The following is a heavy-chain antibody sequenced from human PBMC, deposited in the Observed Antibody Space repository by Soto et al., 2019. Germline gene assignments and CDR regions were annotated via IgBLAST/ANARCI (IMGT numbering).Heavy chain of an antibody. D-gene: IGHD5-18*01. CDR3: TTDNVDTAMAYNWFDP. J-gene: IGHJ5*02. V-gene: IGHV3-15*01. CDR2: IKSKTDGGTT. CDR1: GFTFSNAW. Sequence: PGGSLRLSCAASGFTFSNAWMSWVRQAPGKGLEWVGRIKSKTDGGTTDYAAPVKGRFTISRDDSKNTLYLQMNSLKTEDTAVYYCTTDNVDTAMAYNWFDPWGQGTLVTVSS.